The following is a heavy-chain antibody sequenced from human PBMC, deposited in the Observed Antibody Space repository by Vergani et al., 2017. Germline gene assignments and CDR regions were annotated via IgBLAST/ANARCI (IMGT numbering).Heavy chain of an antibody. V-gene: IGHV4-61*02. J-gene: IGHJ6*03. Sequence: QVQLQESGPGLVKPSQTLFLTCSVSGGSISSGTSHWSWIRQSAGQGREWIGRIYAGGRTEYNPSLKSRVSLSVDTSKNQFSLNLNSVTAADTAVYYCARSVSSSCXKDGCDYYYYMDVWGKGTTVTVSS. CDR3: ARSVSSSCXKDGCDYYYYMDV. CDR2: IYAGGRT. CDR1: GGSISSGTSH. D-gene: IGHD2-2*02.